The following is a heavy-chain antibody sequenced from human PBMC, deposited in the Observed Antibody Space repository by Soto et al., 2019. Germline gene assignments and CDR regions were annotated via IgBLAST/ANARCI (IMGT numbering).Heavy chain of an antibody. CDR3: ARVGSRDAYNYVLDH. CDR2: VISASGSV. CDR1: GRIFSSFP. Sequence: QVQVVQSGAEVKKPGSSVKISSKASGRIFSSFPTSWVRQVPGQGLEWMGGVISASGSVTYAPKFQGRVTIPAVNSAGIGYMELTSLTSEDTAIYYCARVGSRDAYNYVLDHWGPGTMVTVSS. V-gene: IGHV1-69*06. D-gene: IGHD5-18*01. J-gene: IGHJ1*01.